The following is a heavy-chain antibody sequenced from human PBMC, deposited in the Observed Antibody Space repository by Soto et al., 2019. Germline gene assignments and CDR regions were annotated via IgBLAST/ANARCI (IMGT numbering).Heavy chain of an antibody. V-gene: IGHV3-15*07. Sequence: EVQLVESGGGLVKPGGSLRLSCAASGFTISSAWMNWVRQAPGKGLEWVGRIKTKTQGETTVYAAPVKGRFTISRDDSENTLSLQMNSLRIEDTAVYYCTTGSVEGYWGQGTLVTVSS. CDR2: IKTKTQGETT. D-gene: IGHD1-26*01. CDR3: TTGSVEGY. CDR1: GFTISSAW. J-gene: IGHJ4*02.